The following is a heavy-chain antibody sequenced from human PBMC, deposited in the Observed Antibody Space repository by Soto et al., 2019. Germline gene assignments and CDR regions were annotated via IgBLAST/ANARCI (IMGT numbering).Heavy chain of an antibody. D-gene: IGHD3-22*01. Sequence: GGSLRLSCAASGFTFSSYAMSWVRQAPGKGLEWVSAISGSGGSTYYTDSVKGRFTISRDNSKNTLYLQMNSLRAEDTAVYYCAKAKDSMIVVVISTNDYWAQGTLVTVSS. V-gene: IGHV3-23*01. J-gene: IGHJ4*02. CDR3: AKAKDSMIVVVISTNDY. CDR2: ISGSGGST. CDR1: GFTFSSYA.